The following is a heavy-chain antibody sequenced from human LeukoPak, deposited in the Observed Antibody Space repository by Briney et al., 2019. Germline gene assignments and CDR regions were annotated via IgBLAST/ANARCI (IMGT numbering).Heavy chain of an antibody. CDR1: GLTFSSYW. Sequence: GGSLRLSCAASGLTFSSYWMHWVRQAPGKGLVWVSRINSDGGSTSYADSVKGRFTISRDNAKNTLDLQMNSLRAEDTAVYYCARSRGLLLPDYWGQGTLVTVSS. CDR3: ARSRGLLLPDY. D-gene: IGHD3-3*01. CDR2: INSDGGST. V-gene: IGHV3-74*01. J-gene: IGHJ4*02.